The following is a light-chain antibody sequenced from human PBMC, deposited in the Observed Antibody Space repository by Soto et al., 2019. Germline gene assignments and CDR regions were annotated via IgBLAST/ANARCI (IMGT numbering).Light chain of an antibody. Sequence: DIVLTQSPATMYLSPGESVNLSCRASLSVRSYLSCYQQKPGQAPRLLICDSSNRSTGIPARFSGSGSGTHFTLTLSRLEPEHLEVYYCHHRWGWPLTFGWRNKGDI. CDR2: DSS. CDR1: LSVRSY. CDR3: HHRWGWPLT. V-gene: IGKV3-11*01. J-gene: IGKJ4*01.